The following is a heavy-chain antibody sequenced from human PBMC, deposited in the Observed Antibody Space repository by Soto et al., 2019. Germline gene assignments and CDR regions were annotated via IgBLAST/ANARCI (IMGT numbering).Heavy chain of an antibody. J-gene: IGHJ4*02. CDR1: GYTFTSYA. Sequence: QVQLVQSGAEVKKPGASVKVSCKASGYTFTSYAMHWVRQAPGQRLEWMGWINAGNGNTKYSQKFQGRVTITRDTSASKAYMELSSLRSEDTAVYYCARDLRMITFGGVIVWGYWGQGTLVTVSS. D-gene: IGHD3-16*02. CDR3: ARDLRMITFGGVIVWGY. V-gene: IGHV1-3*01. CDR2: INAGNGNT.